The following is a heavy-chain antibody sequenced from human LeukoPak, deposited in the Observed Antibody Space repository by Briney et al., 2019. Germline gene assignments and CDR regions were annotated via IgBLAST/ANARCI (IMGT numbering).Heavy chain of an antibody. CDR2: INHSGST. V-gene: IGHV4-34*01. D-gene: IGHD3-10*01. CDR1: GGSFSGYY. Sequence: SETLSLTCAVYGGSFSGYYWSWIRQPPGKGLEWIGEINHSGSTNYNPSLKSRVTISVDTSKNQFSLKLSSVTAADTAVYYCARGVGGPRYYYYYMDVWGKGTTVTVSS. CDR3: ARGVGGPRYYYYYMDV. J-gene: IGHJ6*03.